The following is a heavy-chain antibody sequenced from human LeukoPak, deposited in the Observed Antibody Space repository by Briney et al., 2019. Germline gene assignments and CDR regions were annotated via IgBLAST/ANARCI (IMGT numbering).Heavy chain of an antibody. CDR2: IIPIFGAA. D-gene: IGHD6-6*01. Sequence: GASVKVSCKASGGTFSSYAISWVRQAPGQGLEWMGGIIPIFGAANYAQKFQGRVTITADESTSTAYMELSSLRSEDTAVYYCARVQQLVLDYWGQGALVTVSS. V-gene: IGHV1-69*13. CDR3: ARVQQLVLDY. J-gene: IGHJ4*02. CDR1: GGTFSSYA.